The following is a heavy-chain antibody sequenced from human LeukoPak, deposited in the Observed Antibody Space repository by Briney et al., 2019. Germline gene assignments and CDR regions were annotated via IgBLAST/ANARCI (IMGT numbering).Heavy chain of an antibody. CDR1: GFTFSSYG. J-gene: IGHJ4*02. D-gene: IGHD3-3*01. V-gene: IGHV3-23*01. CDR3: ANENPTYYDFWSGYSPFDY. Sequence: GGSLRLSCAASGFTFSSYGMSWVRQAPGKGLEWVSAISGSGGSTYYADSVKGRFTISRDNSKNTLYLQMNSLRAEDTAVYYCANENPTYYDFWSGYSPFDYWGQGTLVTVSS. CDR2: ISGSGGST.